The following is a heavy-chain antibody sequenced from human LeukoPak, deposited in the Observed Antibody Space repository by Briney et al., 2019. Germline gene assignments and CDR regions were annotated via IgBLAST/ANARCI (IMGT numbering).Heavy chain of an antibody. CDR2: ISSSSSYI. CDR1: GFTFSSYS. J-gene: IGHJ4*02. CDR3: AIARETPWVRSDY. V-gene: IGHV3-21*01. Sequence: GGSLRLSCAASGFTFSSYSMNWVRQAPGKGLEWVSSISSSSSYIYYADSVKGRFTISRDNAKNSLYLQMNSLRAEDTAVYYCAIARETPWVRSDYWGQGTLVTVSS. D-gene: IGHD3-22*01.